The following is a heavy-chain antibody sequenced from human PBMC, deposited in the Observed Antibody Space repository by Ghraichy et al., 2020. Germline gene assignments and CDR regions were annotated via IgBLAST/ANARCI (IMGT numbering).Heavy chain of an antibody. CDR1: GGSISSYY. Sequence: SETLSLTCTVSGGSISSYYWSWIRQPPGKGLEWIGYIYYSGSTNYNPSLKSRVTISVDTSKNQFSLKLSSVTAADTAVYYCASVDTAMVAIDYWGQGTLVTVSS. CDR3: ASVDTAMVAIDY. V-gene: IGHV4-59*01. J-gene: IGHJ4*02. CDR2: IYYSGST. D-gene: IGHD5-18*01.